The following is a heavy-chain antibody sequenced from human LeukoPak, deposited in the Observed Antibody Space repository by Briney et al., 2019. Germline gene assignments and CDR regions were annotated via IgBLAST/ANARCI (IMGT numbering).Heavy chain of an antibody. CDR1: GYTFTSYG. CDR2: INPNSGGT. V-gene: IGHV1-2*06. Sequence: ASVKVSCKASGYTFTSYGISWVRQAPGQGLEWMGRINPNSGGTNYAQKFQGRVTMTRDTSISTVYMELSRLRSDDTAVYYCARDLGWELLWFDPWGQGTLVTVSS. CDR3: ARDLGWELLWFDP. D-gene: IGHD1-26*01. J-gene: IGHJ5*02.